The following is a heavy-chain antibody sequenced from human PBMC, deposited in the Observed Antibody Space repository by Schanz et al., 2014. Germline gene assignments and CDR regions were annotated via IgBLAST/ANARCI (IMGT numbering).Heavy chain of an antibody. J-gene: IGHJ4*02. V-gene: IGHV4-59*01. D-gene: IGHD5-12*01. CDR1: GGSISGYY. CDR2: IYYSGST. CDR3: AREIRGVATFDY. Sequence: QLQESGPGLVKPSPTLSLTCSVSGGSISGYYWSWIRQPPGKGREWIGYIYYSGSTSYKPSLKSRAMTTGATSKNQVTLKLSSVTAAATAVYYCAREIRGVATFDYWGQGTLVTVSS.